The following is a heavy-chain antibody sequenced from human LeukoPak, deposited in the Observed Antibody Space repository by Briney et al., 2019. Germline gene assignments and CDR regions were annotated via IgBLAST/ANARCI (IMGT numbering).Heavy chain of an antibody. D-gene: IGHD3-22*01. J-gene: IGHJ4*02. V-gene: IGHV3-48*03. CDR2: ISSSGGTI. CDR3: ARDAPSIEAQVDY. CDR1: GFTFSNYE. Sequence: GGSLRLSCAASGFTFSNYEMNWVRQAPGKGLEWVSYISSSGGTIYDADSVRGRFTISRGNAKNSVYLQMNSLRAEDTAVHYCARDAPSIEAQVDYWGQGTLVTVSS.